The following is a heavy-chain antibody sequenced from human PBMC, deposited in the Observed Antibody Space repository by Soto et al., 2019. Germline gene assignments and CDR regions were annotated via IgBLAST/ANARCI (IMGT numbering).Heavy chain of an antibody. J-gene: IGHJ4*02. CDR3: AKDQASGQGSFDS. Sequence: VKLVESGGGVVQPGGSLRLSCAASGFTFNIYGMHWVRQAPDKGLEWVALISYDGSNQYYADSVKGRFTISRDNSKNTLFLQRNSLRADDTAVYYCAKDQASGQGSFDSWGQGTLVTVSS. V-gene: IGHV3-30*18. CDR1: GFTFNIYG. CDR2: ISYDGSNQ.